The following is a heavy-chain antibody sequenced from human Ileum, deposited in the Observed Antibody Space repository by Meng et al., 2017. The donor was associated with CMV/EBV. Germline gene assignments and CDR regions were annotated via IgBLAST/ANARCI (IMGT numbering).Heavy chain of an antibody. Sequence: GESLKISCAASGFTFKNHWMSWARQAPGKGLEWVSAISGSGGSTYYADSVKGRFTISRDNSKNTLYLQMNSLRAEDTAVYYCAKEQSYYDILTGYYGHGMDVWGQGNTV. CDR2: ISGSGGST. J-gene: IGHJ6*01. CDR3: AKEQSYYDILTGYYGHGMDV. CDR1: GFTFKNHW. V-gene: IGHV3-23*01. D-gene: IGHD3-9*01.